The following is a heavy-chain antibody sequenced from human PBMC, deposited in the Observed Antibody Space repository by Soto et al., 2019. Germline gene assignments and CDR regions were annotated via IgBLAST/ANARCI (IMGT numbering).Heavy chain of an antibody. CDR1: GFTFSSHA. CDR3: ARTYYDFWSGYH. J-gene: IGHJ4*02. CDR2: ISYDGSNK. D-gene: IGHD3-3*01. Sequence: GGSLRLSCAAYGFTFSSHAMHWVRQAPGKGLEWVAVISYDGSNKYYADSVKGRFTISRDNSKNTLYLQMNSLRAEDTAVYYCARTYYDFWSGYHWGQGTLVTVSS. V-gene: IGHV3-30-3*01.